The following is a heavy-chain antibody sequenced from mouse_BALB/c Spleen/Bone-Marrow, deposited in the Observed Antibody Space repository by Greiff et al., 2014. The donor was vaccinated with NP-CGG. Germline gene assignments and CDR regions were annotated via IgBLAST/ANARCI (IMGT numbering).Heavy chain of an antibody. D-gene: IGHD1-1*02. CDR3: ARSGERYGAMDY. Sequence: EVQLVESGGGLVKPGGSLKLSCAASGFTFSDFYMFWFRQTPEKRLEWAATISNGGTYTYYPDSVKGRFTISRDNAKNNLYLQMSSLKSEDTAMHYCARSGERYGAMDYWGQGTSVTVTS. V-gene: IGHV5-4*02. CDR1: GFTFSDFY. J-gene: IGHJ4*01. CDR2: ISNGGTYT.